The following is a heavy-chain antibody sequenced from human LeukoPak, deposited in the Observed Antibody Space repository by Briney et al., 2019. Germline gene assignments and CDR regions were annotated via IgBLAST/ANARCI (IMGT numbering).Heavy chain of an antibody. D-gene: IGHD6-13*01. Sequence: GGSLRLSCAASGFTVSSNFMSWVRQAPGTGLEWVSVLYSGGYTVYADSVKGRFTISRDNSENTLYLQMNSLRADDTAVYYCVRASSTTAAGLFDYWGQGTLLTVSS. CDR3: VRASSTTAAGLFDY. CDR1: GFTVSSNF. V-gene: IGHV3-53*01. J-gene: IGHJ4*02. CDR2: LYSGGYT.